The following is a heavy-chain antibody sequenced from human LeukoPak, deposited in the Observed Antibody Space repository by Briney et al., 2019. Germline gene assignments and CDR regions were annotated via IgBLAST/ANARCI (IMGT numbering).Heavy chain of an antibody. CDR2: ISAYNGNT. J-gene: IGHJ6*02. Sequence: ASVKVSCKASGYTFTSYGISWVRQAPGQGLEWMGWISAYNGNTNYAQKLQGRVTMTTGTSTSTAYMELRSLRSDDTAVDYCAREDIVVVPAASYYYYGMDVWGQGTTVTVSS. CDR3: AREDIVVVPAASYYYYGMDV. D-gene: IGHD2-2*01. V-gene: IGHV1-18*01. CDR1: GYTFTSYG.